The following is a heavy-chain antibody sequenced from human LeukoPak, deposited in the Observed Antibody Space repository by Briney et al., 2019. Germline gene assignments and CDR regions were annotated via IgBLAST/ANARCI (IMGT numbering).Heavy chain of an antibody. CDR1: GGSFSGYY. CDR2: INHSGST. CDR3: AKAPTMSTVSY. Sequence: SETLSLTCAVYGGSFSGYYWSWIRQPPGKGLEWIGEINHSGSTNYNPSLKSRVTISVDTSKNQFSLKLSSVTAADTAVYYCAKAPTMSTVSYWGQGTLVTVSP. J-gene: IGHJ4*02. V-gene: IGHV4-34*01. D-gene: IGHD4-17*01.